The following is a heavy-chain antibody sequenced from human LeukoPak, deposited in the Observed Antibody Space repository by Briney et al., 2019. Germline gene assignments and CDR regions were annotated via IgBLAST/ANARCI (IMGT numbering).Heavy chain of an antibody. CDR1: GLTFNNCW. Sequence: GGSLRLSCAASGLTFNNCWMSWVRQAPGKGLEWVAFIRYDGSNKYYADSVKGRFTISRDNSKNTLYLQMNSLRAEDTAVYYCAKDDDMGATHFDYWGQGTLVTVSS. CDR3: AKDDDMGATHFDY. V-gene: IGHV3-30*02. CDR2: IRYDGSNK. J-gene: IGHJ4*02. D-gene: IGHD1-26*01.